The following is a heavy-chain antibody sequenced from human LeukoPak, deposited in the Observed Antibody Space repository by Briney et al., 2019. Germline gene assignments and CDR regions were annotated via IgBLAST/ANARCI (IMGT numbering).Heavy chain of an antibody. V-gene: IGHV1-2*02. D-gene: IGHD2-15*01. CDR2: INPNSGGT. CDR1: GYTFTGYY. CDR3: ARETGDCSGGGCYLNHFDY. J-gene: IGHJ4*02. Sequence: GASVKVSCKASGYTFTGYYMHWVRQAPGQGLEWMGSINPNSGGTNYAQKFQGRVTMTRDTSITTAYMELSRLRSDDTAVYYCARETGDCSGGGCYLNHFDYWGQGTLVTVSS.